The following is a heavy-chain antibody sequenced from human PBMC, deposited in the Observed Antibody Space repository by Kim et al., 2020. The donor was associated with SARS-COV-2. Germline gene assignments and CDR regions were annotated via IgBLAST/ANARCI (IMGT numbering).Heavy chain of an antibody. V-gene: IGHV3-23*01. CDR1: GLSFSSYA. J-gene: IGHJ4*02. CDR2: VGTTDDGT. Sequence: GGSLRLSCAASGLSFSSYAMGWVRQAPGKGLEWVSSVGTTDDGTYYADSVKGRFTISRDNSKNTLYLQMNSLTAEDTAVYFCAKVHYHGSGSGDYWGPG. CDR3: AKVHYHGSGSGDY. D-gene: IGHD3-10*01.